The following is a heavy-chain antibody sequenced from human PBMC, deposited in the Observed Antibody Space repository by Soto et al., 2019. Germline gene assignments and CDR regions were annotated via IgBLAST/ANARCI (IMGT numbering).Heavy chain of an antibody. CDR1: GFTFSSYG. V-gene: IGHV3-30*18. D-gene: IGHD2-2*01. J-gene: IGHJ4*02. CDR2: ISYDGSNK. CDR3: AKDSVPAAMVFDY. Sequence: GGSLRLSCAASGFTFSSYGMHWVRQAPGKGLEWVAVISYDGSNKYYADSVKGRFTISRDNSKNTLYLQMNSLRAEDTAVYYCAKDSVPAAMVFDYWGQGTLVTVSS.